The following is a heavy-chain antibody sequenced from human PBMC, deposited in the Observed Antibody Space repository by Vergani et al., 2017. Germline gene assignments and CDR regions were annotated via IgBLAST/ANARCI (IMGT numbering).Heavy chain of an antibody. J-gene: IGHJ6*02. CDR1: GGTFTNYP. V-gene: IGHV7-4-1*02. Sequence: QVQLVQSGAEVKKPGSSVKVSCKTSGGTFTNYPLIWVRQAPGQGLEFMGWINTNSGNPTYAPGFTGRFVFSLDTSVSTSYLQISGLKAEDSAVYYCAGGRQWRLTEYLYGMDVWGQGTTVTVSS. CDR2: INTNSGNP. D-gene: IGHD6-19*01. CDR3: AGGRQWRLTEYLYGMDV.